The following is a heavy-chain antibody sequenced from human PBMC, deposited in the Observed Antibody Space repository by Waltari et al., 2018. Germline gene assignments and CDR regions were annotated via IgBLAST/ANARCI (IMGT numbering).Heavy chain of an antibody. Sequence: QVQLVESGGGMVKAGGSLRLSCAASGFTFSDHYMSWIRQAPGKGLEWVSFISSKSRYTNTADSVKGRFTISRDNAKKSVFLQMNNLRAEDTAVYYCARGRDDYNPQPFDFWGQGIPVTVSS. J-gene: IGHJ4*02. CDR1: GFTFSDHY. V-gene: IGHV3-11*06. D-gene: IGHD4-4*01. CDR3: ARGRDDYNPQPFDF. CDR2: ISSKSRYT.